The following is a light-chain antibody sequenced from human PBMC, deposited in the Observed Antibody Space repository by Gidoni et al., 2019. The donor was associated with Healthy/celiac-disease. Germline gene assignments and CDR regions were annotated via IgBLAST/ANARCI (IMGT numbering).Light chain of an antibody. J-gene: IGKJ1*01. CDR3: QQYNNWPRVT. CDR2: GAS. Sequence: EIVITQSPATLSVSPGERATLSCRASQSVSSNLAWYQQKPGQAPRLLIYGASTRATGIPARFSGSGSGTEFTLTISSLQSEDFAVYYCQQYNNWPRVTFGQGTKVEIK. CDR1: QSVSSN. V-gene: IGKV3-15*01.